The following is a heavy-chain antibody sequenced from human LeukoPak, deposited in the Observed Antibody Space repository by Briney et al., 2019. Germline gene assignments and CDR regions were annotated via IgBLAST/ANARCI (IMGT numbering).Heavy chain of an antibody. CDR1: GFTFSSYW. V-gene: IGHV3-7*01. CDR3: AREPYGSGSYNFDY. CDR2: IKQDGSEK. J-gene: IGHJ4*02. D-gene: IGHD3-10*01. Sequence: GGSLRLSCAASGFTFSSYWMSWVRQAPGKGLEWVANIKQDGSEKYYVDSVKGRFTISRDNAKNSLYLQMNSLRAEDTAVYYCAREPYGSGSYNFDYWGQGTLVTVSS.